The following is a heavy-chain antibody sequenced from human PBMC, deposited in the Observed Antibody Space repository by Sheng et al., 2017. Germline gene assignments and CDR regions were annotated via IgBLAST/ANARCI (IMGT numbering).Heavy chain of an antibody. Sequence: EVQLVESGGGLIQPGGSLRLSCAASGFSVTNKYMTWVRQAPGKGLEWVSVIYSGGTIYYADSVKGRFTISRDDSKNTLYLQMNSLRAEDTAVYYCAREVTWSGLDWGQGTLVTVSS. V-gene: IGHV3-53*01. CDR3: AREVTWSGLD. D-gene: IGHD3-3*01. CDR2: IYSGGTI. CDR1: GFSVTNKY. J-gene: IGHJ4*02.